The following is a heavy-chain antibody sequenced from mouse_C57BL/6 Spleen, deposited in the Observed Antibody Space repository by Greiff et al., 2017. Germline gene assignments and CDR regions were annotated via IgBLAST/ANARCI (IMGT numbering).Heavy chain of an antibody. D-gene: IGHD2-2*01. CDR1: GFTFSGYA. J-gene: IGHJ1*03. CDR3: GREQGGYQSYWYFEV. CDR2: ISDGGGYT. V-gene: IGHV5-4*01. Sequence: EVQLVESGGGLVKPGASLKLSCAASGFTFSGYAMSWVRQTPEKRLEWVATISDGGGYTYYPDNFKGRFTISRDNYKNNLYLQLSHLKSEDTAMYYCGREQGGYQSYWYFEVWGTGTTVTVSS.